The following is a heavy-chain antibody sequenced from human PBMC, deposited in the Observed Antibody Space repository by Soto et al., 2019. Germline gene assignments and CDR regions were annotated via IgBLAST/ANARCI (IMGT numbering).Heavy chain of an antibody. J-gene: IGHJ4*02. CDR2: ISHGGNA. CDR3: ARVETPMIPTIGPFDY. Sequence: QVQLEESGPGLVKPSQTLSLTCTVSGDSISSGRYFWTWIRQHPGKGLEWTGYISHGGNAFYNPSLTTRVTMSVATSENQFSLMLTSVTAADTAVYYCARVETPMIPTIGPFDYWGQGTLVTVSS. CDR1: GDSISSGRYF. D-gene: IGHD5-18*01. V-gene: IGHV4-31*03.